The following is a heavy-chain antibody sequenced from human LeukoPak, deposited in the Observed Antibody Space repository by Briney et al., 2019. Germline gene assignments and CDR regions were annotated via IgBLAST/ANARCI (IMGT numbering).Heavy chain of an antibody. Sequence: SVKVSCKVSGYTLTELSMHWVRQAPGKGLEWMGGFDPEDGETIYAQKFQGRVTMTEDTSTDTAYMELSSLRSEDTAVYYCATEGLRTGSSPYYLDYWGQGTLVTVSS. CDR1: GYTLTELS. V-gene: IGHV1-24*01. D-gene: IGHD3/OR15-3a*01. J-gene: IGHJ4*02. CDR2: FDPEDGET. CDR3: ATEGLRTGSSPYYLDY.